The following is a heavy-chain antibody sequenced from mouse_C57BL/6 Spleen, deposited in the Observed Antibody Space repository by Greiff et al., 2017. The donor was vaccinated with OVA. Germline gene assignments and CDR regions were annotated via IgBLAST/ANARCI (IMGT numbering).Heavy chain of an antibody. V-gene: IGHV1-82*01. CDR1: GYAFSSSW. D-gene: IGHD4-1*01. Sequence: VQLVESGPELVKPGASVKISCKASGYAFSSSWMNWVKQRPGKGLEWIGRIYPGDGDTNYNGKFKGKATLTADKSSSTAYMQLSSLTSEDSAVYFCARVGWDGAYWGQGTLVTVSA. J-gene: IGHJ3*01. CDR2: IYPGDGDT. CDR3: ARVGWDGAY.